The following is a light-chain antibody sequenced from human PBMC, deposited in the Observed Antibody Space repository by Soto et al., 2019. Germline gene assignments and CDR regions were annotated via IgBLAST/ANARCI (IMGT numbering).Light chain of an antibody. CDR1: QSISSSY. J-gene: IGKJ1*01. Sequence: EIVLTQSPDTLAVSPGEVATLSCWASQSISSSYLAWYQQRPGQAPRLLIYGASSRATGIPDRFSGSGSGTEFTLTISRLEPEDFAVYYCQQYGSSSWTFGQGTKVDIK. CDR2: GAS. CDR3: QQYGSSSWT. V-gene: IGKV3-20*01.